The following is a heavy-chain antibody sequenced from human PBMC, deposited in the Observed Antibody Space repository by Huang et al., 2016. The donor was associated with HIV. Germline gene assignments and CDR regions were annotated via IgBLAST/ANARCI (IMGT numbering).Heavy chain of an antibody. CDR1: GYTFTSYA. CDR3: ARDPRKFDP. J-gene: IGHJ5*02. V-gene: IGHV7-4-1*02. Sequence: QVQLVQSGSELKKPGASVKVSCKASGYTFTSYAINWVRQAPGQGLEWMGWSNTNTGKPTYAEGFTGRFVFSLDTSVSTAYLQISSVKTEDTAIYYCARDPRKFDPWGQGTLVTVSS. CDR2: SNTNTGKP.